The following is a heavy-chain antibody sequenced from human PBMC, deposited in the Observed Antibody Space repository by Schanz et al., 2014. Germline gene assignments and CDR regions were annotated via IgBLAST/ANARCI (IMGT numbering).Heavy chain of an antibody. D-gene: IGHD2-21*01. Sequence: QVHLVQSGAEVKRPGASVKVSCKASEYSFTSYSMHWVRQAPGQRLEWMGWINTGSGDTKYSQNFQARVTITRDTSATTAYMELTNLRSEDTAVYYCARDLPYCDGGKCYSDGFDIWGQGTLVTSSS. CDR3: ARDLPYCDGGKCYSDGFDI. CDR2: INTGSGDT. V-gene: IGHV1-3*04. J-gene: IGHJ3*02. CDR1: EYSFTSYS.